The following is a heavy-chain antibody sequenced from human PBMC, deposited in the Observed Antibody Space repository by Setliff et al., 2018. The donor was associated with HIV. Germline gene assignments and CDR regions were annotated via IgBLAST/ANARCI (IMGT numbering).Heavy chain of an antibody. V-gene: IGHV4-38-2*01. J-gene: IGHJ4*02. CDR2: IYHSGST. Sequence: SETLSLTCAVSGYSISSGYYGGWIRQPPGKGLEWIGSIYHSGSTYYNPSLKSRVTISVDTSKNQFSLKLSSVTAADTAVYYCARLSPQYSGYDSGAFGYWGQGTLVTVSS. CDR1: GYSISSGYY. D-gene: IGHD5-12*01. CDR3: ARLSPQYSGYDSGAFGY.